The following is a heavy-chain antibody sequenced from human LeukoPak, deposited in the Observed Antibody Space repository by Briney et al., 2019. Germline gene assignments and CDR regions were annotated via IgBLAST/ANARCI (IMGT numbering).Heavy chain of an antibody. Sequence: GGSLRLSREVSVYSFTIYWTTCVRHRPGKGLEWMGRIDPSDSYTNYSPSFKSHVNISADKSISTAYLQGSSLKASDTAMDYCARGLTGYIIWGQGTMVTVSS. V-gene: IGHV5-10-1*01. CDR2: IDPSDSYT. D-gene: IGHD3-9*01. J-gene: IGHJ3*02. CDR3: ARGLTGYII. CDR1: VYSFTIYW.